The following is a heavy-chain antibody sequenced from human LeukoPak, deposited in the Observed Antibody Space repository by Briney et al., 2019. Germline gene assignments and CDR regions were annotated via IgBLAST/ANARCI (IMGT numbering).Heavy chain of an antibody. J-gene: IGHJ4*02. CDR1: GFTFSSYS. CDR3: ARYPGEYYFDY. Sequence: GGSLRLSCAASGFTFSSYSMNWVRQAPGKGLEWVSSISSSSSYIYYADSVKGRFAISRDNAKNSLYLQMNSLRAEDTAVYYCARYPGEYYFDYWGQGTLVTVSS. CDR2: ISSSSSYI. V-gene: IGHV3-21*01.